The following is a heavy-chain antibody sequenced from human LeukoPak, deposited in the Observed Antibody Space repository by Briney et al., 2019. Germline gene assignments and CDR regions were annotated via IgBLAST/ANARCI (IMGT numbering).Heavy chain of an antibody. CDR1: GGSVSSGSYY. J-gene: IGHJ1*01. CDR3: ATPDYGGDSGGEYFQH. D-gene: IGHD4-23*01. CDR2: IYYSGST. Sequence: PSETLSLTCTVSGGSVSSGSYYWSWIRQPPGKGLEWIGYIYYSGSTNYNPSLKSRVTISVDTSKNQFSLKLSSVTAVDTAVYYCATPDYGGDSGGEYFQHWGQGTLVTVSS. V-gene: IGHV4-61*01.